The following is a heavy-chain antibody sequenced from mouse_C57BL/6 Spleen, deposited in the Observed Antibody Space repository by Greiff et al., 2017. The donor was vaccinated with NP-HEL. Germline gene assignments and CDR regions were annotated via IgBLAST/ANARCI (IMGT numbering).Heavy chain of an antibody. V-gene: IGHV1-53*01. Sequence: VQLQQPGTELVKSGEEGKRGGKEEGGSCTGGGVGGGGERAGQGLEWIGNINPSNGGTNYNEKFKSKATLTVDKSSSTAYMQLSSLTSEDSAVYYCARRYDGYSGDAMDYWGQGTSVTVSS. CDR1: GGSCTGGG. J-gene: IGHJ4*01. D-gene: IGHD2-3*01. CDR2: INPSNGGT. CDR3: ARRYDGYSGDAMDY.